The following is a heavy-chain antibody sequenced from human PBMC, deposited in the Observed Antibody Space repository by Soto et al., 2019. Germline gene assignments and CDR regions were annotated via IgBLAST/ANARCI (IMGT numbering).Heavy chain of an antibody. V-gene: IGHV6-1*01. J-gene: IGHJ6*03. CDR1: GDSVSSNSAA. CDR3: ARDNRITMVRRVQYYMDV. Sequence: SQTLSLTCAISGDSVSSNSAAWNWIRQSPSRGLEWLGRTYYRSKWYNDYAVSVKSRITINPDTSKNQFSLQLNSVTPEDTAVYYCARDNRITMVRRVQYYMDVWGKGTTVTVSS. CDR2: TYYRSKWYN. D-gene: IGHD3-10*01.